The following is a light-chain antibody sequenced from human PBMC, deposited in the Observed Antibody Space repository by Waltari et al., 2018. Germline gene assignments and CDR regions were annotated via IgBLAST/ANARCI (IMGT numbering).Light chain of an antibody. CDR1: SSNIGSNY. CDR3: CSYAPTGTVI. Sequence: QSVLTQPPSGSGTPGQRVTISCSGSSSNIGSNYVYWYQQLPGTAPRLLIYRNNQRPSGVPDRFSGSKSGTSASLAISGLRSDDEADYYCCSYAPTGTVIFAGGTKLTVL. V-gene: IGLV1-47*01. CDR2: RNN. J-gene: IGLJ2*01.